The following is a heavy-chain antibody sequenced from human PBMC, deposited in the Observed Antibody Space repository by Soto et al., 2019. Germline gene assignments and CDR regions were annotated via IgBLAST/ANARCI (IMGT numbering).Heavy chain of an antibody. D-gene: IGHD3-3*01. V-gene: IGHV6-1*01. CDR2: PYYRSKWYN. J-gene: IGHJ5*02. CDR1: GDSVSSNSAA. CDR3: AHSLGLKSITIFGVVIPNNWFDP. Sequence: PSQTLSLTCAISGDSVSSNSAAWNWIRQSPSRGLEWLGRPYYRSKWYNDYAVSVKSRITINPDTSKNQFSLQLNSVTPEDTAVYYCAHSLGLKSITIFGVVIPNNWFDPWGQGTLVTVSS.